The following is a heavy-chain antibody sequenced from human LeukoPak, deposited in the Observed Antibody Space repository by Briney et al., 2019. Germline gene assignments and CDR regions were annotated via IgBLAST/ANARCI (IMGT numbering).Heavy chain of an antibody. CDR3: ARSVYCSGGNCYFDY. CDR1: GGSISSDGYS. D-gene: IGHD2-15*01. CDR2: IFHSGST. J-gene: IGHJ4*02. Sequence: SQTLSLTCAVSGGSISSDGYSWSWIRQPPGKGLEWIGYIFHSGSTFYNPSLHSRVTISVDRSNNQFSLKLSSVTAADTAVYYCARSVYCSGGNCYFDYWGQGTLVTVSS. V-gene: IGHV4-30-2*01.